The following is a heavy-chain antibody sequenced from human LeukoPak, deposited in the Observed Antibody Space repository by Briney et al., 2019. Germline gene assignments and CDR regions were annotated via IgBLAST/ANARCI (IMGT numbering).Heavy chain of an antibody. CDR3: ARRGRTSLGAFDI. V-gene: IGHV4-38-2*01. Sequence: KPSETLSLTCAVSGYSISSGYYWGWIRQPPGKGLEWIGSIYHSGSTYYNPSLKSRVTISVDTSKNQFSLKLSPVTAADTAVYYCARRGRTSLGAFDIWGQGKMVTVSS. CDR2: IYHSGST. D-gene: IGHD1-26*01. J-gene: IGHJ3*02. CDR1: GYSISSGYY.